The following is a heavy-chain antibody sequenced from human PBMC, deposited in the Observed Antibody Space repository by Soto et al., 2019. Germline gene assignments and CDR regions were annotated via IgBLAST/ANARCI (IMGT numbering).Heavy chain of an antibody. J-gene: IGHJ3*02. Sequence: QVQLVESGGGVVQPGTSLRLSCAVSGFPFSTYGFHWVRQPPGKGLEWVAVIVRDGSAKYHADSVEGRFTISRDNSKDTLYLQMNSLRAEDTAVYYCASDDAFGNENGFDIWGQGTMVTVSS. V-gene: IGHV3-33*01. CDR1: GFPFSTYG. CDR2: IVRDGSAK. D-gene: IGHD1-1*01. CDR3: ASDDAFGNENGFDI.